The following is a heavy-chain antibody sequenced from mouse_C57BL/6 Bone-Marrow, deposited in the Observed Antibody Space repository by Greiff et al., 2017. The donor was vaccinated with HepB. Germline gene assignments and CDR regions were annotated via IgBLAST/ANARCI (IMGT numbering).Heavy chain of an antibody. D-gene: IGHD2-14*01. CDR1: GYTFTDYY. J-gene: IGHJ3*01. Sequence: VQLQQSGAELVRPGASVKLSCKASGYTFTDYYINWVKQRPGQGLEWIARFYPGSGNTYYNEKFKGKATLTAEKSSSTAYMQLSSLTSEDSAVYFCARDGLLKEAWFAYWGQGTLVTVSA. V-gene: IGHV1-76*01. CDR3: ARDGLLKEAWFAY. CDR2: FYPGSGNT.